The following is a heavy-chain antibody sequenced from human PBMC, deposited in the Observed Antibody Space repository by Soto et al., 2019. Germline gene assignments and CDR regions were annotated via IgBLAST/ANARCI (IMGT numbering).Heavy chain of an antibody. Sequence: SETLSLTCTVSGGSISSYYWSWIRQPPGKGLEWIGYIHYSGSTNYNPPLKSRVTISVDTSKDQFSLKLSSVTAADTAVYYCARVRADYYDSSGPQEWFDPWGQGTLVTVSS. CDR1: GGSISSYY. D-gene: IGHD3-22*01. J-gene: IGHJ5*02. CDR2: IHYSGST. CDR3: ARVRADYYDSSGPQEWFDP. V-gene: IGHV4-59*01.